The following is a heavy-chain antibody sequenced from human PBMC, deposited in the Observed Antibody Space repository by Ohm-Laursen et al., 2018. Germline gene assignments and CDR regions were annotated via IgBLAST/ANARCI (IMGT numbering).Heavy chain of an antibody. D-gene: IGHD1-7*01. V-gene: IGHV1-69*06. CDR1: GGTFSSYA. J-gene: IGHJ2*01. CDR2: IIPIFGTA. Sequence: ASVKVSCKASGGTFSSYAISWVRQAPGQGLEWMGGIIPIFGTANYAQKFQGRVTITADKSTSTAYMELSSLRSEDTAVYYCAKRGTSGRWYFDLWGRGTLVTVSS. CDR3: AKRGTSGRWYFDL.